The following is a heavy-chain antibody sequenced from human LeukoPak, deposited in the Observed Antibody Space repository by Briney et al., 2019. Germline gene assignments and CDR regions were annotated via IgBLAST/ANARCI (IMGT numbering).Heavy chain of an antibody. CDR2: INPSGGSP. D-gene: IGHD2-21*01. J-gene: IGHJ4*02. CDR1: GYTXTYYY. Sequence: ASVKVSCKASGYTXTYYYMHGVRQAPGQGLEWMGIINPSGGSPTYAQKFQGRVTMASDTSTRTVYMELSSLRSEDTAVYYCARRSGGDSRYFDNWGQGTLVTVSS. V-gene: IGHV1-46*01. CDR3: ARRSGGDSRYFDN.